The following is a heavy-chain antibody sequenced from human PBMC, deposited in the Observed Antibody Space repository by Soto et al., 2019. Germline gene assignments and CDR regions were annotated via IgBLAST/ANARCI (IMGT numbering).Heavy chain of an antibody. CDR3: ARDLGYYDSSGYFDY. CDR2: ISSSDSI. CDR1: GFTFSDYY. Sequence: PGGSLRLSCAASGFTFSDYYMSWIRQAPGKGLEWVSYISSSDSIYYADSVKGRFTISRDNAKNSVYLQMNSLRAEDTAVCYCARDLGYYDSSGYFDYWGQGTLVTVSS. V-gene: IGHV3-11*01. D-gene: IGHD3-22*01. J-gene: IGHJ4*02.